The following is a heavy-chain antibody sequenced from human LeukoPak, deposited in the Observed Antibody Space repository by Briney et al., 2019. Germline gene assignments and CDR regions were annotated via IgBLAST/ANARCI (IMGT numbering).Heavy chain of an antibody. J-gene: IGHJ4*02. CDR3: ARDFATDS. CDR2: INQDGSEK. CDR1: GFTFSNFW. V-gene: IGHV3-7*05. Sequence: GGSLRLSCAASGFTFSNFWMNWVRQAPGKGLEWVANINQDGSEKYYVDPVKGRSTISRDNAKNSLSLQMNSLRAEDTAVYYCARDFATDSWGQGTLVTVSS.